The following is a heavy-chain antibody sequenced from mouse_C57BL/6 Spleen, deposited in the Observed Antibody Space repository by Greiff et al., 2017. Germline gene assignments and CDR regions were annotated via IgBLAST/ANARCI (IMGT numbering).Heavy chain of an antibody. CDR1: GYSFTVYN. J-gene: IGHJ3*01. CDR2: INPNYGTT. V-gene: IGHV1-39*01. Sequence: EVQLQQSGPELVKPGASVKISCKASGYSFTVYNMNWVKQSNGKGLEWIGVINPNYGTTSYNQKYKVKATLTVDQSSSTAYMQLNSLTSEDSAVYYCANYGIYRIAYWSQGTLVTVSA. D-gene: IGHD2-1*01. CDR3: ANYGIYRIAY.